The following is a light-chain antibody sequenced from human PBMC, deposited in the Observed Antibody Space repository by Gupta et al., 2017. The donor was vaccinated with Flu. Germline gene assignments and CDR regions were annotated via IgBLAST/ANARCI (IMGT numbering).Light chain of an antibody. CDR2: GAS. Sequence: EVVMTQSPATLSVSPGERATLSCRASQSISSHLAWYQQRPGQAPRLLMSGASTRAPGTPLRFSGSGSVTEFTLTIGGLQSEDFAIYYCQQYDNWPPFTFGPGTRVDI. J-gene: IGKJ3*01. CDR1: QSISSH. V-gene: IGKV3-15*01. CDR3: QQYDNWPPFT.